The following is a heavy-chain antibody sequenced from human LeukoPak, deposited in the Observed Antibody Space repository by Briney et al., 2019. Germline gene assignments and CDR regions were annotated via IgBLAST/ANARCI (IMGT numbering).Heavy chain of an antibody. J-gene: IGHJ4*02. CDR1: GYTFTGYY. CDR2: MNPNSGNT. D-gene: IGHD3-9*01. Sequence: ASVKVSCKASGYTFTGYYMHWVRQAPGQGLEWMGWMNPNSGNTGYAQKFQGRVTITRNTSISTAYMELSSLRSEDTAVYYCARGYYDISVDPPTIDYWGQGTLVTVSS. V-gene: IGHV1-8*03. CDR3: ARGYYDISVDPPTIDY.